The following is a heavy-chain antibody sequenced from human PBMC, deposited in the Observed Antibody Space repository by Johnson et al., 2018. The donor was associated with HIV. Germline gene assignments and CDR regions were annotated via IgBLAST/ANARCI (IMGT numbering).Heavy chain of an antibody. V-gene: IGHV3-53*01. CDR1: GFAVSSNY. D-gene: IGHD2-21*01. Sequence: VQLVESGGGLIQPGGSLRLSCAASGFAVSSNYMSWVRQAPGKGLEWVSVLYRGGSTYYADSVKGRFTISRDNSKNTLYLQMNSLRAEDTAVYYCARDRLPRVVFALDAFDIWGQGTMVTVSS. CDR3: ARDRLPRVVFALDAFDI. J-gene: IGHJ3*02. CDR2: LYRGGST.